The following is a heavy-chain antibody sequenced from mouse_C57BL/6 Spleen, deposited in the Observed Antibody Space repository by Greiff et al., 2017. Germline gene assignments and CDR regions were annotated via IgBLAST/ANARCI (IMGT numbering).Heavy chain of an antibody. D-gene: IGHD1-1*01. CDR2: IWSGGST. CDR3: ASCSSYDAMDY. Sequence: VQLQESGPGLVQPSQSLSITCTVSGFSLTSYGVHWVRQSPGKGLEWLGVIWSGGSTDYNAAFISRLSISKDNSKSQVFFKMSSLQADDTAIYYCASCSSYDAMDYWGQGTSVTVSS. V-gene: IGHV2-2*01. J-gene: IGHJ4*01. CDR1: GFSLTSYG.